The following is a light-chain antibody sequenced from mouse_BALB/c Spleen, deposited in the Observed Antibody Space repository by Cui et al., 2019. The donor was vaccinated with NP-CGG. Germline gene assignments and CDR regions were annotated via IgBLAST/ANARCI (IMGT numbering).Light chain of an antibody. J-gene: IGLJ1*01. Sequence: QAFVTPESALTTSPGETVTLTCRSSTGAVTTSNYANWVQEKPDHLFTGLIGGTNNRTPGVPARFSGSLIGDKASLTITGAQTEYEAIYFCALWYSNHWVFGGGTKLTVL. CDR3: ALWYSNHWV. V-gene: IGLV1*01. CDR1: TGAVTTSNY. CDR2: GTN.